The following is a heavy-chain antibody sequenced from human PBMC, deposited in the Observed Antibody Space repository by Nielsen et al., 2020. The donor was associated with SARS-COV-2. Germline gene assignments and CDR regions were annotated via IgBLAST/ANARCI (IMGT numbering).Heavy chain of an antibody. D-gene: IGHD3-22*01. V-gene: IGHV3-30*03. CDR1: GFTFSSYD. CDR2: MSSDGRNE. Sequence: GGSLRLSCAASGFTFSSYDMHWVRQAPGRGLEWVAVMSSDGRNENYVDSVKGRFTISRDNSKNTLYLQMNSLRAEDTAVYYCARTPLPTYYDSSGYYLFDYWGQGTLVTVSS. CDR3: ARTPLPTYYDSSGYYLFDY. J-gene: IGHJ4*02.